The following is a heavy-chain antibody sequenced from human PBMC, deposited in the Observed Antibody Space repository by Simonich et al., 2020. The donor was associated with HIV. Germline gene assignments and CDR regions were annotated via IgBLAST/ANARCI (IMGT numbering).Heavy chain of an antibody. D-gene: IGHD3-22*01. CDR1: GYTLTELS. CDR3: AAVKYYYDSSGFSYDGVDV. CDR2: INPEDGET. V-gene: IGHV1-24*01. J-gene: IGHJ3*01. Sequence: QVQLVQSGAEVKKPGASVKVSCKVSGYTLTELSMHWVRQAPGKGVEWMGGINPEDGETTYEQKFQGRVTMTEDSSTDTAHMELSSLTSEDTAVYFCAAVKYYYDSSGFSYDGVDVWGQGTMVTVSS.